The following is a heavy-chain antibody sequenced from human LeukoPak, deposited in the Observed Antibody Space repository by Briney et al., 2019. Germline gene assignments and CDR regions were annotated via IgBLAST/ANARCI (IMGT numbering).Heavy chain of an antibody. D-gene: IGHD1/OR15-1a*01. CDR2: INQSGST. CDR3: ARMAGTGTPYRGNFDY. Sequence: SETLSLTCAVYGGSFSGYYWSWIRQPPGKGLEWIGEINQSGSTNYNPSLKSRVTISVDTSKNQFSLKLSSVTAADTAVYYCARMAGTGTPYRGNFDYWGQGTLVTVSS. V-gene: IGHV4-34*01. J-gene: IGHJ4*02. CDR1: GGSFSGYY.